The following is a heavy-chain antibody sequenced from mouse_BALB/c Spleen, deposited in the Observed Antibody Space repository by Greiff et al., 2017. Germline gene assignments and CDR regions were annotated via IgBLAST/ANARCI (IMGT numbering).Heavy chain of an antibody. D-gene: IGHD2-1*01. CDR2: INPGSGGT. Sequence: QVQLQQSGAELVRPGTSVKVSCKASGYAFTNYLIEWVKQRPGQGLEWIGVINPGSGGTNYNEKFKGKATLTADKSSSTAYMQLSSLTSDDSAVYFCARDYYGTPYAMDYWGQGTSVTVSS. CDR1: GYAFTNYL. CDR3: ARDYYGTPYAMDY. J-gene: IGHJ4*01. V-gene: IGHV1-54*01.